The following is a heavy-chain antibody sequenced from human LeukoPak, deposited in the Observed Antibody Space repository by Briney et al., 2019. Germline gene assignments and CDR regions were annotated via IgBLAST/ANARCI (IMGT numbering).Heavy chain of an antibody. CDR2: ISYDGSNK. D-gene: IGHD1-26*01. Sequence: GGSLRLSCAASGFTFSSYAMHWVRQAPGKGLEWVAVISYDGSNKYYADSVKGRFTISRDNSRNTLYLQMNSLRAEDTAVYYCARDQGATTVYYYYGMDVWGQGTTVTVSS. CDR1: GFTFSSYA. CDR3: ARDQGATTVYYYYGMDV. V-gene: IGHV3-30-3*01. J-gene: IGHJ6*02.